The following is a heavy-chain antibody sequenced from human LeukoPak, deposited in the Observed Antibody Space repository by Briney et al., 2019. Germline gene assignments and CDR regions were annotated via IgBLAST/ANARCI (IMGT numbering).Heavy chain of an antibody. CDR3: ARDVGLVA. CDR1: GFSFNTYG. V-gene: IGHV3-48*02. J-gene: IGHJ5*02. CDR2: ISSDSSTI. Sequence: GGSLRLSCAASGFSFNTYGMNWVRQAPGKGLDWVSYISSDSSTIYYADSVKGRFTISRDNAKNSLHLQMNSLRDEDTALYYCARDVGLVAWGQGTLVTVSS.